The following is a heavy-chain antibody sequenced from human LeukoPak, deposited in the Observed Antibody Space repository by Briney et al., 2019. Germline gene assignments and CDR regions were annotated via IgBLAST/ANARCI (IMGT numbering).Heavy chain of an antibody. V-gene: IGHV3-66*02. D-gene: IGHD2-8*01. J-gene: IGHJ4*02. Sequence: GGSLRLSCAASGFTVSSNYMSWVRQAPGKGLEWVSVIYSGGSTYYADSVKGRFTISRDNSKNTLYLQMNSLRAEDTAVYYCARAGVYCTNGVCFDFDYWGQGTLVTVSS. CDR3: ARAGVYCTNGVCFDFDY. CDR2: IYSGGST. CDR1: GFTVSSNY.